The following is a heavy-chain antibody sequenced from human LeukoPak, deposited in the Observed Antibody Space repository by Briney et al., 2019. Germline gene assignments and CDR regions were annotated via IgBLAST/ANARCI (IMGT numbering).Heavy chain of an antibody. D-gene: IGHD3-22*01. J-gene: IGHJ4*02. V-gene: IGHV4-39*01. CDR1: GGSISRSSYY. CDR3: ARQGSSGFDLESFDY. CDR2: IYYSGST. Sequence: SETLSLTCTVSGGSISRSSYYWGWIRQPPGKGLEWVGSIYYSGSTYYHPSLKSRVTISVDTSKNQFSLKVRSVTAADRAVYYCARQGSSGFDLESFDYWGQGILVTVTA.